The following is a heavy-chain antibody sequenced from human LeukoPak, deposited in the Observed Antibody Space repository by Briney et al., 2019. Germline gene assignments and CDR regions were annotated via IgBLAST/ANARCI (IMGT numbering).Heavy chain of an antibody. CDR3: ARQVGSGSPIDY. CDR2: IIPIFGTA. J-gene: IGHJ4*02. Sequence: SVKVSCKASGGTFNSYAISWVRQAPGQGLEWMGGIIPIFGTANYAQKFQGRVTITTDESTTTAYMELSSLRSEDTAVYYCARQVGSGSPIDYWGQGTLVTVSS. V-gene: IGHV1-69*05. D-gene: IGHD3-10*01. CDR1: GGTFNSYA.